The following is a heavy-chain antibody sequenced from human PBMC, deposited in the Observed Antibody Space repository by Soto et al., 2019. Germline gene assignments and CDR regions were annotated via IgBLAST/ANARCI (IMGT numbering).Heavy chain of an antibody. CDR3: AREYYDVLTGYSRWDY. CDR1: GGSISSGDYY. V-gene: IGHV4-61*08. CDR2: IYYSGST. J-gene: IGHJ4*02. Sequence: SETLSLTCTVSGGSISSGDYYWSWIRQPPGKGLEWIGYIYYSGSTNYNPSLLSRVTISVDTSRNQFSLKLPSMTAADTAVYYCAREYYDVLTGYSRWDYWGQGTLVTVSS. D-gene: IGHD3-9*01.